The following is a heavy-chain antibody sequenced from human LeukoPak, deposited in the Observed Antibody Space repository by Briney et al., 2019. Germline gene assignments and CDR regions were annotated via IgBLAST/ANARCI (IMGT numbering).Heavy chain of an antibody. V-gene: IGHV4-4*07. CDR3: ARGYGGNVDY. Sequence: SETLSLTCTVSGGSISSYYWSWIRQPAGKGLEWIGRIYHSGTTYYNPSLKSRVTISVDTSNNQFSLKLSSVTAADTAMYYCARGYGGNVDYWGQGTLVTVSS. J-gene: IGHJ4*02. CDR1: GGSISSYY. CDR2: IYHSGTT. D-gene: IGHD4-23*01.